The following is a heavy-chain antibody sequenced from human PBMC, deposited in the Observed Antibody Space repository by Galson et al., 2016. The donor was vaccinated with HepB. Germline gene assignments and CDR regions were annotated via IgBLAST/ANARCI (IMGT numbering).Heavy chain of an antibody. V-gene: IGHV3-23*01. D-gene: IGHD5-24*01. J-gene: IGHJ4*02. CDR1: GFTFSGHS. Sequence: SLRLSCAASGFTFSGHSMSWVRQVPGKGLEWVAVVSGNGGTIYYSDSVKGRFTISRDNSKNTLYLQMNSLRAEDTATYYCAKEMRWLKLGLDYWGQGTRVTVSS. CDR3: AKEMRWLKLGLDY. CDR2: VSGNGGTI.